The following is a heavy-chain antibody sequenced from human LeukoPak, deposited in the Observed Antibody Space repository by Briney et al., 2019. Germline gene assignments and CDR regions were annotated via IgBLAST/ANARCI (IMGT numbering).Heavy chain of an antibody. V-gene: IGHV3-11*04. D-gene: IGHD3-10*01. Sequence: PGGSLRLSCAASGFTFSDYYMSWIRQAPGKGLEWVSYISSSGSTIYYADSVKGRFTISRDNAKNSLYLQMNSLRAEDTAVYYCARFMKYGSGPHILPLRGRASMQVAFDIWGQGTMVTVSS. CDR3: ARFMKYGSGPHILPLRGRASMQVAFDI. CDR1: GFTFSDYY. J-gene: IGHJ3*02. CDR2: ISSSGSTI.